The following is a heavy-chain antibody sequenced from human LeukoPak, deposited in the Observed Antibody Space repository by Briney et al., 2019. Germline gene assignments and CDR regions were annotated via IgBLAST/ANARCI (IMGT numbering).Heavy chain of an antibody. V-gene: IGHV1-18*01. CDR2: ISAYNGNT. J-gene: IGHJ4*02. D-gene: IGHD2-8*01. Sequence: ASVKVSCTASGYTFTIYGISWVRQAPGQGLEWMGWISAYNGNTNYAQKLQGRVTMTTDTSTSTAYMELRSLRSDDTAVYYCARGPRELMVYAIGYWGQGTLVTVSS. CDR3: ARGPRELMVYAIGY. CDR1: GYTFTIYG.